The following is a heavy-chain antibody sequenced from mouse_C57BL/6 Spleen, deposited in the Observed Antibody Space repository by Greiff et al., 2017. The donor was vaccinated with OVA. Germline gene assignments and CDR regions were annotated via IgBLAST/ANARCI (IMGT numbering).Heavy chain of an antibody. J-gene: IGHJ2*01. D-gene: IGHD4-1*01. CDR1: GYTFTSYW. V-gene: IGHV1-64*01. Sequence: QVQLQQSGAELVKPGASVKLSCKASGYTFTSYWMHWVKQRPGQGLEWIGMIHPNSGSTNYNEKFKSKATLTVDKSSSTAYMQLSSLTSEDSAVYYCARSLTGTFYFDYWGQGTTLTVSS. CDR3: ARSLTGTFYFDY. CDR2: IHPNSGST.